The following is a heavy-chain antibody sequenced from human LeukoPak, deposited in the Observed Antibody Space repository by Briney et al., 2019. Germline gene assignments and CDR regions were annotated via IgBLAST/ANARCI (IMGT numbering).Heavy chain of an antibody. D-gene: IGHD6-19*01. Sequence: PGGSLRLSCAASGFTFSSYWMHWARQAPGKGLVWVSRINSDGSSTSYADSVKGRFTISRDNSKNTLYLQMNSLRAEDTAVYYCARDSSGWYIIWYFDLWGRGTLVTVSS. J-gene: IGHJ2*01. CDR1: GFTFSSYW. CDR3: ARDSSGWYIIWYFDL. V-gene: IGHV3-74*01. CDR2: INSDGSST.